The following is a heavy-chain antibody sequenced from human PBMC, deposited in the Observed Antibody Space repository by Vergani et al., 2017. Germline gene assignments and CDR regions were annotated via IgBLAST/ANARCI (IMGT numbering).Heavy chain of an antibody. CDR2: SDPSDSYT. CDR1: GYSFTSYW. J-gene: IGHJ3*02. CDR3: AREGGSRVGIAARPDAFDI. D-gene: IGHD6-6*01. V-gene: IGHV5-10-1*03. Sequence: EVQLVQSGAEVKKPGESLRISCKGSGYSFTSYWISWVRQMPGRGLEWMGRSDPSDSYTTYSPSFQGHVTISADKSISTAYLQWSSLKASDTAMYYCAREGGSRVGIAARPDAFDIWGQGTMVTVSS.